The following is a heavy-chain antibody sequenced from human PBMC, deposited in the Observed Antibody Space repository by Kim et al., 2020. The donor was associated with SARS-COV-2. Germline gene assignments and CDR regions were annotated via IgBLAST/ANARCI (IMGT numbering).Heavy chain of an antibody. D-gene: IGHD3-22*01. J-gene: IGHJ6*02. V-gene: IGHV3-9*01. CDR3: AKDIDSSAYYDNYGMDV. Sequence: VKGRFTTSRDNAKNSMYLQMNSLRAEDTALYYCAKDIDSSAYYDNYGMDVWGQGTTVTVSS.